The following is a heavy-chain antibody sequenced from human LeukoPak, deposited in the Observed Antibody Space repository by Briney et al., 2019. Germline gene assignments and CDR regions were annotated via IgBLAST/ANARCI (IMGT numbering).Heavy chain of an antibody. Sequence: PSETLSLTCTVSGGSITPYDWTWIRQPPGKGLEWIGYIYYSGSTKSNPSLESRVTISIDTSKNQFSLKLSSVTAADTAVYYCARDRVGQQLVGRKYYYYYMDVWGKGTTVTISS. V-gene: IGHV4-59*01. D-gene: IGHD6-13*01. CDR2: IYYSGST. J-gene: IGHJ6*03. CDR1: GGSITPYD. CDR3: ARDRVGQQLVGRKYYYYYMDV.